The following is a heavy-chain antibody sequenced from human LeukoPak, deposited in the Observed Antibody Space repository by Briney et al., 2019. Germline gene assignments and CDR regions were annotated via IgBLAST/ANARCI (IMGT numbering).Heavy chain of an antibody. CDR3: ARDRIAAALQGYYYYGMDV. CDR2: IYYSGSA. D-gene: IGHD6-13*01. Sequence: SETLSLTGTVSGGSISSYYWSWIRQPPGKGLEWIGYIYYSGSANYNPSLKSRVTISVDTSKNQFSLKLSSVTAADTAVYYCARDRIAAALQGYYYYGMDVWGQGTTVTVSS. V-gene: IGHV4-59*01. CDR1: GGSISSYY. J-gene: IGHJ6*02.